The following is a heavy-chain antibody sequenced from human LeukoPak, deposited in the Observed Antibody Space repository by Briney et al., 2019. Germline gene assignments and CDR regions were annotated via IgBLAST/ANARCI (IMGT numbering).Heavy chain of an antibody. CDR2: IFYSGST. J-gene: IGHJ3*02. CDR3: ANFQWSGELQPI. Sequence: SETLSLTCTVSGGSISTSNYYWGWIRQPPGKGLEWIGNIFYSGSTYYSPSLRSRVTISVDTSKNQFSLRLSSVTAADTAVYYCANFQWSGELQPIWGQGTMVAVFS. D-gene: IGHD3-10*01. CDR1: GGSISTSNYY. V-gene: IGHV4-39*07.